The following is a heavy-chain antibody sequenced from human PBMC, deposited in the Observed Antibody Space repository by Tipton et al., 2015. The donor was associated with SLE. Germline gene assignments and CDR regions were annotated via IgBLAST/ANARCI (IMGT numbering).Heavy chain of an antibody. J-gene: IGHJ5*02. CDR1: GGSISSYH. CDR3: ARIPKLTSGWVLLEGWVDP. CDR2: IYYSGST. Sequence: TLSLTCTVSGGSISSYHWSWIRQPPGKGLEWIGYIYYSGSTNYNPSLKSRVTISVDTSKNQFSLKLSSVTAADTAVYYCARIPKLTSGWVLLEGWVDPSGQGTLVTVSS. V-gene: IGHV4-59*01. D-gene: IGHD1-26*01.